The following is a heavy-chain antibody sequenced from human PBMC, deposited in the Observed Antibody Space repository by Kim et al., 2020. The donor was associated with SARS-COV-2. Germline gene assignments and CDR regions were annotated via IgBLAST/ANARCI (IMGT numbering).Heavy chain of an antibody. Sequence: AVTWNGRFTISRDNSKSMLYLEMNSLRAEDTAIYYCARDRTVGATNWYVDLWGRGTLVTVSS. CDR3: ARDRTVGATNWYVDL. J-gene: IGHJ2*01. V-gene: IGHV3-30*01. D-gene: IGHD1-26*01.